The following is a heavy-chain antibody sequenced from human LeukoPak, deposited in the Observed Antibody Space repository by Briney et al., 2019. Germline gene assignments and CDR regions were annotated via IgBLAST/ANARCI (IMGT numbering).Heavy chain of an antibody. CDR2: ISYDGSNT. Sequence: GGSLRLSCAASGFTFSSYGMHWVRQAPGKGLEWVALISYDGSNTYYADSVRGRFTISRDNSKNTLYLQMNSLRAEDTGVYYCAELGITMIGGVWGKGTTVTISS. V-gene: IGHV3-30*18. J-gene: IGHJ6*04. CDR1: GFTFSSYG. CDR3: AELGITMIGGV. D-gene: IGHD3-10*02.